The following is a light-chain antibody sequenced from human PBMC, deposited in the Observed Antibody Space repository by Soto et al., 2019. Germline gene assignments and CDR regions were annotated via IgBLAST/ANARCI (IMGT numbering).Light chain of an antibody. CDR2: EVN. J-gene: IGLJ2*01. Sequence: QSALTQPPSASGSPGQSVTISCTGTSSDVGGYNYVSWYQQHPGKAPKLVIYEVNKRPSGVPDRFSGSKSGNTASLTVSGLQAEDETDYSCSSYAGSNNFVFGGGTKLTVL. CDR3: SSYAGSNNFV. CDR1: SSDVGGYNY. V-gene: IGLV2-8*01.